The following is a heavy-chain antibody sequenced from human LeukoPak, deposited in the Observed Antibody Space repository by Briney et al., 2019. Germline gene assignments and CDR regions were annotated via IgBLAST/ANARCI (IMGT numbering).Heavy chain of an antibody. Sequence: GGSLRLSCAASGFTFSSYWMNWVRQAPGKGLERVANRKQDGSEKYYVDSVKGRFTISRDNAKNSLFLQMNSLRAEDTAVYYCARGSSGWYGLFDYWGQGTLVTVSS. V-gene: IGHV3-7*01. D-gene: IGHD6-19*01. J-gene: IGHJ4*02. CDR1: GFTFSSYW. CDR3: ARGSSGWYGLFDY. CDR2: RKQDGSEK.